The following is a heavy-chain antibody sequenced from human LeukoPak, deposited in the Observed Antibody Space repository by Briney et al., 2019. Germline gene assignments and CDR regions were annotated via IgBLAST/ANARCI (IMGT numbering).Heavy chain of an antibody. V-gene: IGHV3-74*01. Sequence: GGSLRLSCAASGFTISTYWMHWVRQAPGKGLVWVSRINSDGSSISYADSVKGRFTISRDNAKNTLYLQMNSLRAEDTAVYYCARDPVGAIGYGMDVWGQGTTVTVSS. CDR3: ARDPVGAIGYGMDV. CDR2: INSDGSSI. D-gene: IGHD1-26*01. J-gene: IGHJ6*02. CDR1: GFTISTYW.